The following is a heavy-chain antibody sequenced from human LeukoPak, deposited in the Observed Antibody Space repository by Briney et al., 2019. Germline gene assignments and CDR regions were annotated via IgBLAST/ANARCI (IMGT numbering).Heavy chain of an antibody. J-gene: IGHJ2*01. CDR3: AKVPDGSPRGYWYFDL. V-gene: IGHV3-23*01. CDR2: ISASGGST. Sequence: GGSLRLSCAAFGFTFSSYAMSWVRQAPGKGLEWVSTISASGGSTYFADSVKGRFAISRDYSKNTLYVQMTSLRAEDTAVYYCAKVPDGSPRGYWYFDLWGRGTLVTVSS. D-gene: IGHD3-10*01. CDR1: GFTFSSYA.